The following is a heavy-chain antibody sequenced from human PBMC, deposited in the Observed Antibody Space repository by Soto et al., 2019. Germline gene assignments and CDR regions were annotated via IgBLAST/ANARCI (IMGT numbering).Heavy chain of an antibody. CDR1: GYTFTSYG. J-gene: IGHJ4*02. Sequence: GASVKVSCKASGYTFTSYGTSWVRQAPGQGLEWMGWISAYNGNTNYAQKFQGRVTMTTDTSTSTAYMEVRSLRSEDTAIYYCARSEINYSRFDSWGQGTLVTVSS. D-gene: IGHD2-21*01. CDR3: ARSEINYSRFDS. V-gene: IGHV1-18*01. CDR2: ISAYNGNT.